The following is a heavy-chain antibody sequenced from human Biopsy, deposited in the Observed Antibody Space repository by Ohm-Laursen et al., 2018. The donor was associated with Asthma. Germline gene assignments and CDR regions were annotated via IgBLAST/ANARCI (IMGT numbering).Heavy chain of an antibody. D-gene: IGHD5-12*01. CDR1: GFMFRSFG. V-gene: IGHV3-30*18. CDR3: AKRRGYSGHDNDY. J-gene: IGHJ4*02. Sequence: SLRLSCAASGFMFRSFGMHWVRQAPGKGLEWVAVISYDGNHKFYEDTVKGRFTISRDNSKNTLYLQMNSLRTEDTAVYYCAKRRGYSGHDNDYWGQGTLVIVFS. CDR2: ISYDGNHK.